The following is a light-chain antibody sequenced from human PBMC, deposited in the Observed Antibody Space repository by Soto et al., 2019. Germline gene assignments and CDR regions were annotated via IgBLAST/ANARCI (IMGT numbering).Light chain of an antibody. J-gene: IGKJ1*01. CDR2: KAS. Sequence: DIQMTQSPSTLCASVGVRVTITCRASQSISVWLAWYQQKAGKAPNLLIYKASRLESGVPSRFSSSGSETEFTLTISGLQPGDSANYYCQQYNSYWTFGQGTKVDIK. CDR3: QQYNSYWT. V-gene: IGKV1-5*03. CDR1: QSISVW.